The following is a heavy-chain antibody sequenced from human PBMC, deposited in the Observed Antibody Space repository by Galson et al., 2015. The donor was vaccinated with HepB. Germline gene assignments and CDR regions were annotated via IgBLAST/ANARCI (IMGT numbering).Heavy chain of an antibody. CDR1: GYTFSSYD. V-gene: IGHV1-8*03. CDR3: ARTGLMVRDPNFDP. CDR2: MNYNGGNT. D-gene: IGHD3-10*01. Sequence: SVRVSCKASGYTFSSYDINWVRQATGQGLEWVGWMNYNGGNTGYAQKFQGRFTITRNNSISTVYMELSSLRSEDTAVYYCARTGLMVRDPNFDPWGQGTLVTVSS. J-gene: IGHJ5*02.